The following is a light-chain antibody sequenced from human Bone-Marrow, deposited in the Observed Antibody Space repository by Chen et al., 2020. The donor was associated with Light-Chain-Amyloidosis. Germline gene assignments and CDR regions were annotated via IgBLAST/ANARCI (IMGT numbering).Light chain of an antibody. CDR1: DLPTKY. CDR3: HSADSSVTDEGI. V-gene: IGLV3-25*03. Sequence: SYELTQPPSVSVSPGQTARITCSGDDLPTKYAYWYQQKPGQAPVLVIHRDTERPSGSSERFSDARSGTTATVTISEGQAEDVADYHCHSADSSVTDEGIFGGGTKLTVL. CDR2: RDT. J-gene: IGLJ2*01.